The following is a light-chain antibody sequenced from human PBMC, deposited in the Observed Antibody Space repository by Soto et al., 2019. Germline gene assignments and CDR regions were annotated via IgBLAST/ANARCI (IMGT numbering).Light chain of an antibody. CDR3: QQRSNWPLT. CDR2: DAS. CDR1: QSVSSY. Sequence: EIVLTQSRATLSLSPGERATLSCRASQSVSSYLAWYQQKPGQAPRLLIYDASNRATGIPARFSGSGSGTDFTLTISSLEPEDFAVYYCQQRSNWPLTFGPGTKVDIK. J-gene: IGKJ3*01. V-gene: IGKV3-11*01.